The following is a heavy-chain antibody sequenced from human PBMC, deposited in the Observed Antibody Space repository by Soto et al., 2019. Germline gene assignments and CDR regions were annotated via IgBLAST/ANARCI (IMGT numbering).Heavy chain of an antibody. CDR3: ARAKGLLWFVELWAGAFDI. CDR2: ISWNSGSI. CDR1: GFTFDDYA. Sequence: GGSLRLSCAASGFTFDDYAMHWVRQAPGKGLEWVSGISWNSGSIGYADSVKGRFTISRDNAKNSLYLQMNSLRAEDTALYYCARAKGLLWFVELWAGAFDIGGQGTMVTVSS. D-gene: IGHD3-10*01. V-gene: IGHV3-9*01. J-gene: IGHJ3*02.